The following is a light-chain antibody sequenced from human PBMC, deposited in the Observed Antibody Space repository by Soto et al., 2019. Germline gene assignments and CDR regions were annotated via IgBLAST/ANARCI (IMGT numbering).Light chain of an antibody. Sequence: QPVLTQSPSASASLGASVKLTCTLSSGHSHYAIAWHQQQSEKGPRYLMKLNSDGSHSKGDGIPDRFSGSSSGAERYLTIPSLQSEDEADYYCQTWGSGIVVFGGGTKLTVL. V-gene: IGLV4-69*01. CDR2: LNSDGSH. CDR1: SGHSHYA. CDR3: QTWGSGIVV. J-gene: IGLJ2*01.